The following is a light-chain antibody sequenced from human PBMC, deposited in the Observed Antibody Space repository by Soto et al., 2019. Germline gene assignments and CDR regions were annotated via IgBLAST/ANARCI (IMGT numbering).Light chain of an antibody. CDR1: QTISTY. CDR3: QQNDRTPYT. Sequence: DIQMTQSPSSLSASVGDRVTITCRASQTISTYLNWYQQKPGKAPRLLIYDASSLLSGVPSRFSGRGAGTDFTLTIASLHPEDFATYYCQQNDRTPYTFGQGTKVEI. V-gene: IGKV1-39*01. J-gene: IGKJ2*01. CDR2: DAS.